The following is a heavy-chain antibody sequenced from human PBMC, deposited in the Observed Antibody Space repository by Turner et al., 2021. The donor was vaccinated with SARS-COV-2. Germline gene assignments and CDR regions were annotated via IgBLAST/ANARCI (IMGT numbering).Heavy chain of an antibody. J-gene: IGHJ5*02. CDR2: IYDRGSI. Sequence: QLQLQESGPGLVKPSETLSLSCTVSGDSISSDNYYWGWIRQPPGKGLEWIGSIYDRGSINYNPSLKSRVTISVDTSKNQFSLRLSSLTAADTAVYYCASHYYYDSSGPSNWFDPWGQGTLVTVSS. D-gene: IGHD3-22*01. CDR1: GDSISSDNYY. CDR3: ASHYYYDSSGPSNWFDP. V-gene: IGHV4-39*01.